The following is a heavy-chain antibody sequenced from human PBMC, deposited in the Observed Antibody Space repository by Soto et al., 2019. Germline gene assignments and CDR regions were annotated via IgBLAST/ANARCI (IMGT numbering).Heavy chain of an antibody. CDR3: AKVAGGLGYFDL. V-gene: IGHV3-23*01. D-gene: IGHD3-16*01. Sequence: LRLSCVAPGFIFGDYAMTWVRQAPGKGLEWVATISASGGNIEYRDSLKGRFTISRDNSKNTLYLQLNGLTADDTAVHFCAKVAGGLGYFDLWGRGTLVTVSS. CDR2: ISASGGNI. J-gene: IGHJ2*01. CDR1: GFIFGDYA.